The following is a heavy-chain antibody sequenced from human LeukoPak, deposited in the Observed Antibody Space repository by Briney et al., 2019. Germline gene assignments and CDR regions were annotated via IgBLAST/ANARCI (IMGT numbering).Heavy chain of an antibody. CDR3: AKLGNSNPLRLPFDY. CDR2: ITGTGGST. J-gene: IGHJ4*02. V-gene: IGHV3-23*01. D-gene: IGHD4-23*01. CDR1: GFTFSSYA. Sequence: GGSLRLSCAASGFTFSSYAMSWVRQAPGKGLEWVSTITGTGGSTYYVDSVRGRFTISRDNSKNTLYLQMNSLRAEDTAVYYCAKLGNSNPLRLPFDYWGQGTLVTVSS.